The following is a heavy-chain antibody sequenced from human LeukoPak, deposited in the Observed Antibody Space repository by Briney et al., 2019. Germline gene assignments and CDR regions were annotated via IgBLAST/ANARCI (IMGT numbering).Heavy chain of an antibody. CDR2: IIPIFGTA. J-gene: IGHJ4*02. CDR1: GGTFSSDA. D-gene: IGHD5-12*01. Sequence: RASVKVSCKASGGTFSSDAISWVRQAPGQGLEWMGGIIPIFGTANYAQKFQGRVTITTDESTSTAYMELSSLRSEDTAVYYCTVVATTYYFDYWGQGTLVTVSS. V-gene: IGHV1-69*05. CDR3: TVVATTYYFDY.